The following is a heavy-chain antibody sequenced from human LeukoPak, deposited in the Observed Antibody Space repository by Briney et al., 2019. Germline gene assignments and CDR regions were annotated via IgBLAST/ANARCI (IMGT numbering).Heavy chain of an antibody. V-gene: IGHV4-38-2*01. D-gene: IGHD6-19*01. CDR1: GYSISSGYY. CDR2: IYHSGST. CDR3: ARVIGGWTKAPFDY. J-gene: IGHJ4*02. Sequence: PSETLSLTCAVSGYSISSGYYWGWIRQPPGKGLEWIGTIYHSGSTDYNPSLKSRVTISVDTSKNQFSLKLNSVTAADTAVYYCARVIGGWTKAPFDYWGQGTLVTVSS.